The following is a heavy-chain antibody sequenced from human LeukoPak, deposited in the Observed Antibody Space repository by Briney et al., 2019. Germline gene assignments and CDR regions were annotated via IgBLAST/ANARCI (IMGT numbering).Heavy chain of an antibody. V-gene: IGHV1-2*02. CDR1: GYTFTGYY. J-gene: IGHJ4*02. CDR3: ARDLLGQLYYFDY. Sequence: ASVKVSCKASGYTFTGYYIHWVRQALGQGLEWVGWINPNSGGTNYAQKFQGRVTMTRDTSISTAYMELSRLGSDDTAVYYCARDLLGQLYYFDYWGQGTLVTVSS. CDR2: INPNSGGT. D-gene: IGHD1-1*01.